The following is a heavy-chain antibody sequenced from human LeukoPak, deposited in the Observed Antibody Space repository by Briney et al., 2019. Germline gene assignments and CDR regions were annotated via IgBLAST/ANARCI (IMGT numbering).Heavy chain of an antibody. CDR3: AGPIAADTHGFDI. Sequence: SETLSLTCTVSGGSISSSSYYWGWIRQPPGKGLEWIGSMYYRGNTLYSPSLRSRVTISVDTSENQFSLKLSSVTAADTAVYYCAGPIAADTHGFDIWGRGTMVTVSS. J-gene: IGHJ3*02. CDR1: GGSISSSSYY. CDR2: MYYRGNT. D-gene: IGHD6-6*01. V-gene: IGHV4-39*01.